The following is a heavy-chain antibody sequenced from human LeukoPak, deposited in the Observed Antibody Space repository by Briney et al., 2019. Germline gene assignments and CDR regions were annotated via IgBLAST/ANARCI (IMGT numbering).Heavy chain of an antibody. D-gene: IGHD3-22*01. Sequence: GASVKVSCTASGYTFTSYYMHWVRQAPGQGLEWMGIINPSGGSTSYAQKFQGRVTMTRDTSTSTVYVELSSLRSEDTAVYYCARDHNFRDYYDSSGYLNWFDPWGQGTLVTVSS. CDR2: INPSGGST. V-gene: IGHV1-46*01. CDR1: GYTFTSYY. J-gene: IGHJ5*02. CDR3: ARDHNFRDYYDSSGYLNWFDP.